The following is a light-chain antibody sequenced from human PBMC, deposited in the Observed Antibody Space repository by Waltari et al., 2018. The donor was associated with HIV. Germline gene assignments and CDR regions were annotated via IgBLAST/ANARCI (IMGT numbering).Light chain of an antibody. CDR3: QQLNSYPYT. CDR2: AAS. V-gene: IGKV1-9*01. J-gene: IGKJ2*01. Sequence: DIQLTKSPSFLSASVGDRVTITCRASQGLSSYLAWYQQKPGKAPKLLIYAASTLQSGVPSRFSGSGSGTEFTLTISSLQPEDFATYYCQQLNSYPYTFGQGNKLEIK. CDR1: QGLSSY.